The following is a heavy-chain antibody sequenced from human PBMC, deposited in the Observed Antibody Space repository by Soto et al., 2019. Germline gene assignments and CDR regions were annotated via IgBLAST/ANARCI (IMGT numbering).Heavy chain of an antibody. CDR2: ISGSGGST. CDR3: AKDPRSDDYYDSSGLLLNWFDP. Sequence: PGGSPRLSCAASGFTFSSYAMSWVRQAPGKGLEWVSAISGSGGSTYYADSVKGRFTISRDNSKNTLYLQMNSLRAEDTAVYYCAKDPRSDDYYDSSGLLLNWFDPWGQGTLVTVSS. J-gene: IGHJ5*02. V-gene: IGHV3-23*01. D-gene: IGHD3-22*01. CDR1: GFTFSSYA.